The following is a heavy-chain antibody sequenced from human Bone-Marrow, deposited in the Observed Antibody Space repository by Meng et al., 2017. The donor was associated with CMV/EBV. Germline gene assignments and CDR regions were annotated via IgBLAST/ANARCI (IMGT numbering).Heavy chain of an antibody. J-gene: IGHJ6*02. CDR3: ARDCRRIAAAESGVGGMDV. V-gene: IGHV1-2*02. CDR1: GYTFTGYY. D-gene: IGHD6-13*01. Sequence: ASVKVSCKASGYTFTGYYMHWVRQAPGQGLEWMGWINPNSGGTNYAQKFQGRVTMTRDTSISTAYMELSRLRSDDTAVYYGARDCRRIAAAESGVGGMDVWGQGTTVTVSS. CDR2: INPNSGGT.